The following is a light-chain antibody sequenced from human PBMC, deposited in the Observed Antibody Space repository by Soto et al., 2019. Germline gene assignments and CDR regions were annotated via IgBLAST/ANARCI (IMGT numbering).Light chain of an antibody. J-gene: IGKJ3*01. Sequence: DIVMTQSPDSLAVSLGERATINCKSSQSVLYSSNNKNYLAWYQQKPGQPPKLLIYWASTRESGVPDRFSGSGSGTDFTLTISSLQAEDVAVYYCQQYSNTPFCTFGPGNKVDIK. CDR3: QQYSNTPFCT. CDR2: WAS. CDR1: QSVLYSSNNKNY. V-gene: IGKV4-1*01.